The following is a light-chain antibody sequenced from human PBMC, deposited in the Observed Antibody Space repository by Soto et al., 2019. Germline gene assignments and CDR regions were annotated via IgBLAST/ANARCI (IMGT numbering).Light chain of an antibody. CDR1: ESVSSSY. V-gene: IGKV3-20*01. J-gene: IGKJ1*01. CDR2: GAS. CDR3: QQYGSSPGT. Sequence: EIVFTQSPGTLSLSPGERATLSCRANESVSSSYLAWYQQKPGQAPRLLIYGASSRASGVPDRFSGSGSGTDFTLTISRLEPEDFALYYCQQYGSSPGTFGQGTKVDIK.